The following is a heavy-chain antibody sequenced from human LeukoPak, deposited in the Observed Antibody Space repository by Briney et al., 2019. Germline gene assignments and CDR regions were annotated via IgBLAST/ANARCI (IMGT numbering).Heavy chain of an antibody. D-gene: IGHD3-10*01. Sequence: GGSLRLSCAASGFTFSSYSMNWVRQAPGKGLEWVSSISSSSSYIYYADSVKGRFTISRDNAKNSPYLQMNSLRAEDTAVYYCARDPFPHYGSGLGYFDYWGQGTLVTVSS. CDR2: ISSSSSYI. CDR3: ARDPFPHYGSGLGYFDY. V-gene: IGHV3-21*01. J-gene: IGHJ4*02. CDR1: GFTFSSYS.